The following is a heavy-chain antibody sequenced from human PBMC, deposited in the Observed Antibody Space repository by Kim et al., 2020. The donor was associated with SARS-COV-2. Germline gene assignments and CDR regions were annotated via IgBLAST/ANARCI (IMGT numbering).Heavy chain of an antibody. CDR2: IIPIFGTA. D-gene: IGHD6-13*01. CDR3: ARAPWNIAAAGFHFDY. V-gene: IGHV1-69*13. Sequence: SVKVSCKASGGTFSSYAISWVRQAPGQGLEWMGGIIPIFGTANYAQKFQGRVTITADESTSTAYMELSSLRSEDTAVYYCARAPWNIAAAGFHFDYWGQGTLVTVSS. CDR1: GGTFSSYA. J-gene: IGHJ4*02.